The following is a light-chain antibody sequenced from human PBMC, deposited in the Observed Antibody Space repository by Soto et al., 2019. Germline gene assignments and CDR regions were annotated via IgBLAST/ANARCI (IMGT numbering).Light chain of an antibody. J-gene: IGKJ3*01. CDR1: ESVHRN. V-gene: IGKV3-15*01. Sequence: EMVMTQSPAILSVSPGERVTLSCRASESVHRNLAWYQQKPGQGPSLLIYYASTRVTGVPDRFSGSGSGTEFTLTISSLQSEDFGVYFCQHYSNWPPTFGPGTKLEIK. CDR3: QHYSNWPPT. CDR2: YAS.